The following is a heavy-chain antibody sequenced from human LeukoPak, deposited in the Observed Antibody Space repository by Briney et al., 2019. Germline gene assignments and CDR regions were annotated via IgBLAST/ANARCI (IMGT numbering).Heavy chain of an antibody. CDR1: GASISSYY. CDR2: IYYSGST. J-gene: IGHJ3*02. CDR3: AGGANWNLGAFDI. D-gene: IGHD1-7*01. Sequence: SETLSLTCTVSGASISSYYWSWIRQPPGKGLEWIGYIYYSGSTNYNPSLKGRVTISVVTSKNQFSLKLSFVTAAHTSVYYCAGGANWNLGAFDIWGQGTMVTVSS. V-gene: IGHV4-59*01.